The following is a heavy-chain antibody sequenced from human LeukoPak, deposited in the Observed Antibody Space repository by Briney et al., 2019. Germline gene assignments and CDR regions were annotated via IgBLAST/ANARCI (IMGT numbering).Heavy chain of an antibody. V-gene: IGHV3-74*01. D-gene: IGHD3-16*02. J-gene: IGHJ4*02. CDR3: ARGDYVWGSYRPFDY. CDR2: INSDGSST. CDR1: GFTFSSYW. Sequence: GGSLRLSCAASGFTFSSYWMHWVRQAPGKGLVWVSRINSDGSSTSYADSVKGRFTISRDNAKNTLYLQMNSLRAEDTAVYYCARGDYVWGSYRPFDYRGQGTMVTVSS.